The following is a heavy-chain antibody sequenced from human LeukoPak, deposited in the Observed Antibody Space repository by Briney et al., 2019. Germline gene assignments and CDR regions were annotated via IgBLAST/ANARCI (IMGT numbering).Heavy chain of an antibody. CDR1: GGSFSGYY. V-gene: IGHV4-34*01. CDR3: ARGGGIVVAGIFLDY. D-gene: IGHD6-19*01. Sequence: SETLSLTCAVYGGSFSGYYWSWIRQPPGKGLEWIGEINHSGSTNYNPSLKSRVTISVDTSKNQFSLKLSSVTAADTAVYYCARGGGIVVAGIFLDYWGQGTLVTVSS. CDR2: INHSGST. J-gene: IGHJ4*02.